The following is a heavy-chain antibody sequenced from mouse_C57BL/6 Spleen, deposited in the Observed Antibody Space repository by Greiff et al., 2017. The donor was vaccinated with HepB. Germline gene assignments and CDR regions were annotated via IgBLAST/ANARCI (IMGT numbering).Heavy chain of an antibody. CDR3: TGHYGSSSACLAY. V-gene: IGHV6-3*01. CDR1: GFTFSNYW. J-gene: IGHJ3*01. Sequence: EVKLEESGGGLVQPGGSMKLSCVASGFTFSNYWMNWVRQSPEKGLEWVAQIRLKSDNYATHYAESVKGRFTISRDDSKSSVYLQMNNLRAEDTGIYYCTGHYGSSSACLAYWGQGTLVTVSA. CDR2: IRLKSDNYAT. D-gene: IGHD1-1*01.